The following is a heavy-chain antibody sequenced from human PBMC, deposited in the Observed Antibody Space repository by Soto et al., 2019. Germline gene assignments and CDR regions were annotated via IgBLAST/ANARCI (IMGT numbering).Heavy chain of an antibody. CDR2: IKQDGGEK. CDR3: ARAAARRRGYYYGMDV. J-gene: IGHJ6*02. Sequence: GGSLRLSCAASGFTFMSYWMSWVRQARGKGLEWVANIKQDGGEKYYVDSVKGRFTIPRDNAKNSLYLQMNSLRAEDTAVYCCARAAARRRGYYYGMDVWGQGTTVTVSS. CDR1: GFTFMSYW. V-gene: IGHV3-7*03. D-gene: IGHD6-6*01.